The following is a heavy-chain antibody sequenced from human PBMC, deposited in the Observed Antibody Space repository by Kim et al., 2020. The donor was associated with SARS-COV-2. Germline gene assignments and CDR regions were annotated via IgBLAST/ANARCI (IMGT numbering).Heavy chain of an antibody. Sequence: GGSLRLSCAASGFTFSSYGMHWVRQAPGKGLEWVAVISYDGSNKYYADSVKGRFTISRDNSKNTLYLQMNSLRAEDTDVYYCARDRGGLAYCGGDCYHYYYGMDVWGQGTTITVSS. CDR2: ISYDGSNK. V-gene: IGHV3-33*05. D-gene: IGHD2-21*02. CDR3: ARDRGGLAYCGGDCYHYYYGMDV. J-gene: IGHJ6*02. CDR1: GFTFSSYG.